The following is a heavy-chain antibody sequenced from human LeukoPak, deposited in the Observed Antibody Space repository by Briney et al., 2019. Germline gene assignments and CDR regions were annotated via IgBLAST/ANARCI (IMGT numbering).Heavy chain of an antibody. CDR1: GFTFDDYA. V-gene: IGHV3-43*02. J-gene: IGHJ5*02. CDR2: ISGDGGST. CDR3: AKGAYSRGLYEWFDP. D-gene: IGHD6-19*01. Sequence: GGSLRLSCAASGFTFDDYAMHWVRQAPGKGLKWVSLISGDGGSTYYADSVKGRFTISRDNSKNSLYLQMNSLRTEDTALYYCAKGAYSRGLYEWFDPWGQGTLVTVSS.